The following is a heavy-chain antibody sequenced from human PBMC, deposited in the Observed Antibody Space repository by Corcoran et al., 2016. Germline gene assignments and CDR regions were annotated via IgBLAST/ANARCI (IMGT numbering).Heavy chain of an antibody. J-gene: IGHJ4*02. V-gene: IGHV4-34*01. CDR2: INHSGST. D-gene: IGHD6-19*01. CDR1: GGSFSGYY. CDR3: ARMLGIAVAQAAFDY. Sequence: QVQLQQWGAGLLKPSETLSLTCAVYGGSFSGYYWSWIRQPPGKGLEWIGEINHSGSTNYNPSLKSRVTISVDTSTNQFSLKLSSVTAADTAVYYCARMLGIAVAQAAFDYWGQGTLVTVSS.